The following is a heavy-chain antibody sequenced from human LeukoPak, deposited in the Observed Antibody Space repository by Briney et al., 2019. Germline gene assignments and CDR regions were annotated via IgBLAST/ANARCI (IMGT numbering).Heavy chain of an antibody. Sequence: ASVTVSCKASGYTFTDYYMHWVRQAPGQGLEWMGRINPNTGDTNYAQNFQGRVTMTTDTSSSTAYMELGSLRSDDTAVYYCAPGTMTYDYWGQGTLVTVSS. CDR3: APGTMTYDY. V-gene: IGHV1-2*02. CDR1: GYTFTDYY. CDR2: INPNTGDT. J-gene: IGHJ4*02. D-gene: IGHD6-13*01.